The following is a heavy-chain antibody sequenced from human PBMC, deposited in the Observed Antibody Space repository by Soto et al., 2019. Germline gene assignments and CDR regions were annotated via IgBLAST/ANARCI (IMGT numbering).Heavy chain of an antibody. J-gene: IGHJ4*02. Sequence: EVQLFESGGGLGQPGGSLRLSWAPSGFPFTTFARPWVGKAPGGGLEWVSKISANGGSTYYADSVKGRFTISRDNSKNTLYLQVNSLRAEDTAVYYCAKERLRRGIDYWGQGTLVTVST. D-gene: IGHD3-16*01. CDR1: GFPFTTFA. CDR3: AKERLRRGIDY. V-gene: IGHV3-23*01. CDR2: ISANGGST.